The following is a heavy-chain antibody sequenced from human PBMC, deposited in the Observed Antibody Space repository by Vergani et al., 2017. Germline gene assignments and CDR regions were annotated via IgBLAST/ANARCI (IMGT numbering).Heavy chain of an antibody. Sequence: QVQLVQSGAEVKKPGASVQVSCKASGYTFTGYYMHWVRQAPGQGLEWMGWINPNSGGTNYAQKFQGRVTMTRDTSISTAYMELSRLRSEDTAVYYCARSSGYYSYYFDFWGQGTLVTVSS. J-gene: IGHJ4*02. CDR2: INPNSGGT. CDR3: ARSSGYYSYYFDF. CDR1: GYTFTGYY. V-gene: IGHV1-2*02. D-gene: IGHD3-22*01.